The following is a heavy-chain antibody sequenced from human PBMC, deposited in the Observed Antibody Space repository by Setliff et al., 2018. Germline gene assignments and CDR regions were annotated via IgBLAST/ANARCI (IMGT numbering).Heavy chain of an antibody. CDR3: AREYYYARSRNFDY. J-gene: IGHJ4*02. CDR1: GGSFSGYY. V-gene: IGHV4-59*01. D-gene: IGHD3-22*01. Sequence: KLSETLSLTCAVYGGSFSGYYWSWIRQSPGKGLEWIGYIYYSGSTNYNPSLKSRVSISVDTSKNQFSLRLTSVTAADTAVYYCAREYYYARSRNFDYWGQGTLVTVSS. CDR2: IYYSGST.